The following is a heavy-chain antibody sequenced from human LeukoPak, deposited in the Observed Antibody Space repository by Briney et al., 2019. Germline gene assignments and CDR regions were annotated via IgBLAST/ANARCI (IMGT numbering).Heavy chain of an antibody. D-gene: IGHD2-2*01. CDR3: TTGYCSRTSCYYFDY. CDR1: GFTFSNAW. J-gene: IGHJ4*02. V-gene: IGHV3-15*01. CDR2: IKSKTDGGTT. Sequence: GGSLRPSCAASGFTFSNAWMSWVRQAPGKGLEGVGRIKSKTDGGTTDYAAPVKGRFTISRDDSKNTLYLQMNSLKTEDTAVYYCTTGYCSRTSCYYFDYWGQGTLVTVSS.